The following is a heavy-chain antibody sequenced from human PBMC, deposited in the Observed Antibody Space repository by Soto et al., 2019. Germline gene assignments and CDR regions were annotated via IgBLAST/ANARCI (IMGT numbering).Heavy chain of an antibody. D-gene: IGHD2-21*01. CDR2: ISWNSGDK. Sequence: VRMVESGGGLVKPGMSLRLSCAASGFRFDDFAMHWVRQGQGKGLEWVSGISWNSGDKDYGDSVKGRFVISRDNDKNSLDLQMNSLRPEDTAVYYCVRGRGPMNRGYFFSWGRGTLVIVSP. J-gene: IGHJ4*02. CDR1: GFRFDDFA. V-gene: IGHV3-9*01. CDR3: VRGRGPMNRGYFFS.